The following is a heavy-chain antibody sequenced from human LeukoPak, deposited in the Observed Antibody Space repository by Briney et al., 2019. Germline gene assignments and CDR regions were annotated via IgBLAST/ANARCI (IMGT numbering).Heavy chain of an antibody. CDR2: IYYSGDT. J-gene: IGHJ5*02. Sequence: SETLSLTCTVSGGSISSGDYYWSWIRQHPGKGLEWIGYIYYSGDTYYNPSLRSRVSISLDTSKNQFSLKLSSVTAADTAMYYCARDYGNNWFDPWGQGTLVTVSA. V-gene: IGHV4-31*03. CDR1: GGSISSGDYY. D-gene: IGHD4-17*01. CDR3: ARDYGNNWFDP.